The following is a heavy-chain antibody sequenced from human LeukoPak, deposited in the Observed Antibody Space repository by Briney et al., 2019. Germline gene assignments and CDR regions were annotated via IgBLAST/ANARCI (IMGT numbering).Heavy chain of an antibody. D-gene: IGHD2-15*01. V-gene: IGHV4-34*01. CDR2: INHRGST. Sequence: PSETLSLTCAVYGESFSGYYWSWIRQPPGKGREWIGEINHRGSTNYNPSLKSRVTISVDTSKNQFSLKLSSVTAADTAVYYCARGGGEFSVPLHVARSCSGGSCPPQYYFDYWGQGTLVTVSS. CDR1: GESFSGYY. CDR3: ARGGGEFSVPLHVARSCSGGSCPPQYYFDY. J-gene: IGHJ4*02.